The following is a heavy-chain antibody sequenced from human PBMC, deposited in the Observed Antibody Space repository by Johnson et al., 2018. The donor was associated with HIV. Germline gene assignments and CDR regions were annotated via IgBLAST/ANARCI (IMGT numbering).Heavy chain of an antibody. D-gene: IGHD2-15*01. J-gene: IGHJ3*02. Sequence: QVQLVESGGGVVQPGRSLRLSCAASGFTFSNYGMHWVRQAPGKGLEWVAFIRYDGSNKYYADSLKGRFTISRDNSKNMLYLQMNSLRAEDTAVYYCVRGSSGRYLADFVIWGQGTMVTVSS. V-gene: IGHV3-30*02. CDR1: GFTFSNYG. CDR2: IRYDGSNK. CDR3: VRGSSGRYLADFVI.